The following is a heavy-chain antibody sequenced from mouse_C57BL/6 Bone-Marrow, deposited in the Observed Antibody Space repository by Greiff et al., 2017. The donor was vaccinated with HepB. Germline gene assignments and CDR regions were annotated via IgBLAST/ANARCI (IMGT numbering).Heavy chain of an antibody. J-gene: IGHJ2*01. CDR2: IDPSDSYT. D-gene: IGHD2-2*01. Sequence: QVQLQQPGAELVRPGTSVKLSCKASGYTFTSYWMHWVKQRPGQGLEWIGVIDPSDSYTNYNQKFKGKATLTVDTSSSTAYMQLSSLTSEDSAVYYCARWGLRRGGFDYWGQGTTLTVSS. CDR1: GYTFTSYW. CDR3: ARWGLRRGGFDY. V-gene: IGHV1-59*01.